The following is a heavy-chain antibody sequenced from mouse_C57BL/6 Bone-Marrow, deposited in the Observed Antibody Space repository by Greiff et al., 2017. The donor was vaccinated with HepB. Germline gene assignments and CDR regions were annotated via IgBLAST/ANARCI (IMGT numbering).Heavy chain of an antibody. CDR1: GYTFTSYG. J-gene: IGHJ4*01. D-gene: IGHD2-4*01. CDR3: ARHYDYDLYAMDY. V-gene: IGHV1-81*01. Sequence: QVQLKESGAELARPGASVKLSCKASGYTFTSYGISWVKQRTGQGLEWIGEIYPRSGNTYYNEKFKGKATLTADKSSSTAYMELRSLTSEDSAVYFCARHYDYDLYAMDYWGQGTSVTVSS. CDR2: IYPRSGNT.